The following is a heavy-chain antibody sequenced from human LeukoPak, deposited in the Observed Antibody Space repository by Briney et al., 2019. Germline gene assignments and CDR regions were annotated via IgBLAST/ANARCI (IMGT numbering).Heavy chain of an antibody. CDR1: GFTFSSYA. D-gene: IGHD6-19*01. Sequence: GRSLRLSCAASGFTFSSYAMHWVRQAPGKGLEWVAVISYDGSNKYYADSVKGRFTISRDNSKNTLYLQMNSLRAEDTAVYYCARAAVADSSYYYYYYMDVWGKGTTVTVSS. V-gene: IGHV3-30-3*01. CDR3: ARAAVADSSYYYYYYMDV. J-gene: IGHJ6*03. CDR2: ISYDGSNK.